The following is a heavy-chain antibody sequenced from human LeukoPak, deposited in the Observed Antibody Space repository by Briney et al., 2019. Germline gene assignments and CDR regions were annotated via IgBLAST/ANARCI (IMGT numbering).Heavy chain of an antibody. CDR1: GFTFSSYS. CDR3: ARDFIYYYGSGSYYEYFQH. V-gene: IGHV3-48*04. D-gene: IGHD3-10*01. Sequence: GGSLRLSCAASGFTFSSYSMNWVRQAPGKGLEWASYISSSSSTIYYADSVKGRFTISRDNAKNSLYLQMNSLRAEDTAVYYCARDFIYYYGSGSYYEYFQHWGQGTLVTVSS. J-gene: IGHJ1*01. CDR2: ISSSSSTI.